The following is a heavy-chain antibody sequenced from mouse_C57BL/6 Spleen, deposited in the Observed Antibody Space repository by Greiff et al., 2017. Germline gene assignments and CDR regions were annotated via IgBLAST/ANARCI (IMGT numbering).Heavy chain of an antibody. CDR1: GFTFSDYG. V-gene: IGHV5-17*01. CDR2: ISSGSSTI. Sequence: EVMLVESGGGLVKPGGSLKLSCAASGFTFSDYGMHWVRQAPGKGLEWVAYISSGSSTIYYADTVKGRFTIFRDNAKNTLFLQMTSLRSEDTAMYYFARPHYYDYEKDAMDYWGQGTSVTVSS. J-gene: IGHJ4*01. D-gene: IGHD2-4*01. CDR3: ARPHYYDYEKDAMDY.